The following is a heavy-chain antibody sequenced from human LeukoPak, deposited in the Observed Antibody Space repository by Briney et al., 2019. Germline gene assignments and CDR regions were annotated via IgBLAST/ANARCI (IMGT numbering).Heavy chain of an antibody. Sequence: SETLSLTCTVSGGSISSYYWSWIRQPPGKGLEWIGYIYYSGSTNYNPSLKSRVTISVDTSKNQFSLKLTSVTAADTAVYYCARNEGDSSGYEFYFDYWGQGTLVTVSS. CDR1: GGSISSYY. CDR3: ARNEGDSSGYEFYFDY. D-gene: IGHD3-22*01. CDR2: IYYSGST. J-gene: IGHJ4*02. V-gene: IGHV4-59*01.